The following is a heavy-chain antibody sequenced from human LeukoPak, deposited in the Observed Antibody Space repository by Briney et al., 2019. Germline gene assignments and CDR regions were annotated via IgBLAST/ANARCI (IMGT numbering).Heavy chain of an antibody. D-gene: IGHD2-15*01. CDR3: ARLDRYCSGGSCPTTNHHMDV. J-gene: IGHJ6*02. V-gene: IGHV3-74*01. CDR1: GFTFSNYW. CDR2: IKGDGSHT. Sequence: GGSLRLSCAASGFTFSNYWMHWVRQAPGKGLVWVSRIKGDGSHTIYADSVKGRFTISRDNAKNTLYLQMRSLRAEDTAVYYCARLDRYCSGGSCPTTNHHMDVWGQGTTVTVSS.